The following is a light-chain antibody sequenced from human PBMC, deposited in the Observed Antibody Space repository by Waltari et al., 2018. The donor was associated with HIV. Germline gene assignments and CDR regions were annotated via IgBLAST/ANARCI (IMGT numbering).Light chain of an antibody. CDR2: WAS. V-gene: IGKV4-1*01. J-gene: IGKJ5*01. CDR3: QQYYSTPIT. CDR1: QSVLYNSNNKNY. Sequence: DIVMIQSPDSLAVSLGERATFNCKSSQSVLYNSNNKNYLAWYQQKPGQPPKLLIYWASTRESGVPDRFTGSGSGTDFTLTISSLQAEDVAVYYCQQYYSTPITFGQGTRLEIK.